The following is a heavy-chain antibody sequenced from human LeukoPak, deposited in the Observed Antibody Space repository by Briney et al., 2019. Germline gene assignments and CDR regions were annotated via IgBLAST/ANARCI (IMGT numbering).Heavy chain of an antibody. V-gene: IGHV4-59*01. CDR3: ARERYNWNGFDY. D-gene: IGHD1-1*01. CDR1: GGSFSGYY. CDR2: IYYSGST. Sequence: SETLSLTCAVYGGSFSGYYWSWIRQPPGKGLEWIGYIYYSGSTNYNPSLKSRVTISVDTSKNQFSLKLSSVTAADTAVYYCARERYNWNGFDYWGQGTLVTVSS. J-gene: IGHJ4*02.